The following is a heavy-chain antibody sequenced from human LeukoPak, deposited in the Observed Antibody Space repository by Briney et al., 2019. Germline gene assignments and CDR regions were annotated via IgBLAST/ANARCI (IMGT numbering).Heavy chain of an antibody. Sequence: SETLSLTCAVYGGSFSGYSWTWIRQSPGKGLEWIGEIYHSGITNYNPSLKSRVTISVDTSKIQFSLKLTSVTAADTAVYYCARGRVGLWFGEKYYYYYYGMDVWGQGTTVTVSS. J-gene: IGHJ6*02. CDR2: IYHSGIT. CDR1: GGSFSGYS. D-gene: IGHD3-10*01. V-gene: IGHV4-34*01. CDR3: ARGRVGLWFGEKYYYYYYGMDV.